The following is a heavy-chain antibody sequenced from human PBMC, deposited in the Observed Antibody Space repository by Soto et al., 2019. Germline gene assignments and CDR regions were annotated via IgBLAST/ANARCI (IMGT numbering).Heavy chain of an antibody. J-gene: IGHJ4*02. CDR1: GGSFSGYY. Sequence: SETLSLTCAVYGGSFSGYYWSWIRQPPGKGLEWIVEINHSGSTNYNPSLKSRVTISVDTSKNQFSLKLSSVTAADTAVYYCARGKLSDYVWGSYRYHFDYWGQGTVVTVSS. V-gene: IGHV4-34*01. CDR2: INHSGST. D-gene: IGHD3-16*02. CDR3: ARGKLSDYVWGSYRYHFDY.